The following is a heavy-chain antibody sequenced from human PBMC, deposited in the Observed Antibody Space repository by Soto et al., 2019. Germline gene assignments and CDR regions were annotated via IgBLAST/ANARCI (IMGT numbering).Heavy chain of an antibody. V-gene: IGHV3-33*01. J-gene: IGHJ6*03. Sequence: GGSLRLSCAASGFTFSSYGMHWVRQAPGKGLEWVAVIWYDGSNKYYADSVKGRFTISRDNSKNTLYLQMNSLRAEDTAVYYCAIMTTVTTFDYYYMDVWGKGTTVTVSS. D-gene: IGHD4-17*01. CDR2: IWYDGSNK. CDR1: GFTFSSYG. CDR3: AIMTTVTTFDYYYMDV.